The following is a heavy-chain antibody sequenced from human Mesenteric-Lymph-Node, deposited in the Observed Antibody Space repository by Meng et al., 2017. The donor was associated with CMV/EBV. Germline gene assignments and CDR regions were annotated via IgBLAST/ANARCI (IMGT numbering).Heavy chain of an antibody. CDR3: ARDLEMATIHKYYYGMDV. CDR1: GGSISSNTYY. CDR2: IYYGGSPSYNPT. D-gene: IGHD5-24*01. Sequence: ESLKISCAVSGGSISSNTYYWGWIRQPPGKGLEWIGNIYYGGSPSYNPTYYNPSFESRVTISVDTSQNQFSLSLSSVTAADTALYYCARDLEMATIHKYYYGMDVWGQGTTVTVSS. J-gene: IGHJ6*02. V-gene: IGHV4-39*07.